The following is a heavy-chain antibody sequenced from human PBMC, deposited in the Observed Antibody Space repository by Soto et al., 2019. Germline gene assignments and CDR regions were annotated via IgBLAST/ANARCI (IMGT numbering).Heavy chain of an antibody. CDR2: ISYDGSNK. CDR3: ARVPGYYGYYYYYYGMDV. J-gene: IGHJ6*02. V-gene: IGHV3-30-3*01. CDR1: GFTFSSYA. Sequence: GGSLRLSCAASGFTFSSYAMHWVRQAPGKGLEWVAVISYDGSNKYYADSVKGRFTISRDNSKNTLYLQMNSLRAEDTAVYYCARVPGYYGYYYYYYGMDVWGQGTTVTVSS. D-gene: IGHD3-10*01.